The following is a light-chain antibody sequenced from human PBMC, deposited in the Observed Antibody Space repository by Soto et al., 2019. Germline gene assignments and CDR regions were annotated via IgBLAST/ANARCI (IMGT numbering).Light chain of an antibody. CDR3: QQYNKWPPRYT. CDR2: GAS. J-gene: IGKJ2*01. Sequence: DIVMTQSPATLSVSSGERATLSCRASQSVSTDLAWYQQKPGQAPRLLIYGASTRATDIPARFSGSGSGTECTLTISSLQSEDFAVYYCQQYNKWPPRYTFGQGTKLEIK. CDR1: QSVSTD. V-gene: IGKV3-15*01.